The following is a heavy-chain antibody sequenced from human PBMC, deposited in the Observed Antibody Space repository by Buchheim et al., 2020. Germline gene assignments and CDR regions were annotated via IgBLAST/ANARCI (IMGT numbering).Heavy chain of an antibody. CDR3: AREGRGGVSDY. CDR2: IWYDGSNK. CDR1: GFTFGSYG. Sequence: QVQLVESGGGVVQPGRSLRLSCAASGFTFGSYGMHWVRQAPGKGLEWVAVIWYDGSNKYYADSVKGRFTISRDNSKDTLYLQINSLRAEDTAKYHCAREGRGGVSDYWGQGTL. V-gene: IGHV3-33*01. D-gene: IGHD3-10*01. J-gene: IGHJ4*02.